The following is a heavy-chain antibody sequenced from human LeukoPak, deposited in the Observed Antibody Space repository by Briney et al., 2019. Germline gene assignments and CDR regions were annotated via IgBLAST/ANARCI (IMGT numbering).Heavy chain of an antibody. CDR1: LFTLCSFG. CDR2: LSGSGGTP. J-gene: IGHJ4*01. V-gene: IGHV3-23*01. CDR3: AKGIYSSGWSYCVY. Sequence: GGSLCLSCAASLFTLCSFGMSWVRQAPGQGLEWVTVLSGSGGTPYFPDSVKGRFTISRDNSNNRLYLQMNSLRAEDTALYYCAKGIYSSGWSYCVYWGHGTRVRVFS. D-gene: IGHD6-19*01.